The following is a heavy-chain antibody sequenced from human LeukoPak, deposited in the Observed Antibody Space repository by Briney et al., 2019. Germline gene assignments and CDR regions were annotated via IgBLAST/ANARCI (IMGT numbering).Heavy chain of an antibody. V-gene: IGHV3-48*03. CDR3: ARVIIVGATGI. CDR2: ISSGGSTV. Sequence: GGSLRLFCAASGFTFSSYGMNWVRQAPGKGLEWVSYISSGGSTVYYADSVKGRFTISRDNAKNSLYLQMNSLRAEDTAVYYCARVIIVGATGIWGQGTIVTVSS. CDR1: GFTFSSYG. J-gene: IGHJ3*02. D-gene: IGHD1-26*01.